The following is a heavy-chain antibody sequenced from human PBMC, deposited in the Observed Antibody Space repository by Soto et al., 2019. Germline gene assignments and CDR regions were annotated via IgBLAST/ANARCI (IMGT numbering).Heavy chain of an antibody. CDR3: TRDGSGFKYYYMDV. J-gene: IGHJ6*03. CDR1: GFTFGDYA. CDR2: IRSKAYGGTT. Sequence: GGSLRLSCTASGFTFGDYAMSWFRQAPGKGLEWVGFIRSKAYGGTTEYAASVKGRFTISRDDSKSIAYLQMNSLKTEDTAVYHCTRDGSGFKYYYMDVWGKGTTVTVSS. D-gene: IGHD3-10*01. V-gene: IGHV3-49*03.